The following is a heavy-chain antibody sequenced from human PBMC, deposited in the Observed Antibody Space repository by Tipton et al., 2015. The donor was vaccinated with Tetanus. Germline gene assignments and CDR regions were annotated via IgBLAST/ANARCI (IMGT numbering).Heavy chain of an antibody. CDR1: GFTLSTYA. V-gene: IGHV3-23*01. J-gene: IGHJ4*02. D-gene: IGHD6-13*01. CDR2: IRGTGGTT. CDR3: ANCGYRSSWFHY. Sequence: SLRLSCAASGFTLSTYAMSWVRQAPGKGLEWVSGIRGTGGTTWYADSVKGRFTISRDNSKNTLYLQMNSLRADDTAVYYWANCGYRSSWFHYWGQGTLVTVSS.